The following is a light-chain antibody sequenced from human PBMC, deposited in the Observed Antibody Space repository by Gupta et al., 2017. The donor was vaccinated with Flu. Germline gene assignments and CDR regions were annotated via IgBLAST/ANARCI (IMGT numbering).Light chain of an antibody. CDR2: DVT. J-gene: IGLJ3*02. V-gene: IGLV2-11*01. Sequence: QSALTQPRSVSGSPGQSVTISCTGTSSDVGGYNYVSLYQQHPGKAPKLMIYDVTKRPSGVPDRVSGSKSGNAASLTISGLQAEDEADYYCCSYADSYSWVFGGGTKLTVL. CDR1: SSDVGGYNY. CDR3: CSYADSYSWV.